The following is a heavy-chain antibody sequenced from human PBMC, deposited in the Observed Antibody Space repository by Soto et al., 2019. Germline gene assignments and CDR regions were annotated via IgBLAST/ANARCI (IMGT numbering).Heavy chain of an antibody. Sequence: PGGSLRLSCAASGFTFSSYGMHWVRQAPGKGLEWVAVIWYDGSNKYYADSVKGRFTISRDNSKNTLYLQMNSLRAEDTAVYHCAREQWLVSFYYYYGMDVWGQGTTVTVSS. J-gene: IGHJ6*02. CDR2: IWYDGSNK. CDR1: GFTFSSYG. CDR3: AREQWLVSFYYYYGMDV. D-gene: IGHD6-19*01. V-gene: IGHV3-33*01.